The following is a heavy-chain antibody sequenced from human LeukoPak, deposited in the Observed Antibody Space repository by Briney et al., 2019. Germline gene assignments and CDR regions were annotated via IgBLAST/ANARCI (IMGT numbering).Heavy chain of an antibody. V-gene: IGHV4-39*07. CDR3: ARDGGSGRTTVTIRVRYFDC. D-gene: IGHD4-17*01. J-gene: IGHJ4*02. Sequence: SETLSLTCTVSGGSISSSSYYWGWIRQPPGKGLEWIGSIYYSGSTYYNPSLKSRVTISVDTSKNQFSLKLSSVTAADTAVYYCARDGGSGRTTVTIRVRYFDCWGQGTLVIVSS. CDR2: IYYSGST. CDR1: GGSISSSSYY.